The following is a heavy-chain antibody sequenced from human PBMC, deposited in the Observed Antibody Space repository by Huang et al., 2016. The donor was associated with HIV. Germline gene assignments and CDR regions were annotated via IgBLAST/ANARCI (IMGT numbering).Heavy chain of an antibody. CDR1: GFTFNTFG. CDR3: AKDEKQFCRGGSCYSSNIDY. J-gene: IGHJ4*02. V-gene: IGHV3-30*02. D-gene: IGHD2-15*01. CDR2: IRDDANNQ. Sequence: QVHLVESGGGVVQPGGSLRLSCAASGFTFNTFGMHWVRQAPGKGLEWVAFIRDDANNQYYADSVKGRFTIARDNSEDTLFLLMTTLRPDDTAIYYCAKDEKQFCRGGSCYSSNIDYWGQGALVTVSS.